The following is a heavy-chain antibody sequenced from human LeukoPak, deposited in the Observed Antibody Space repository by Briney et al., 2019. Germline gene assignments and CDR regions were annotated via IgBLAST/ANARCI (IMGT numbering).Heavy chain of an antibody. CDR2: ISSSSSTI. CDR3: ARDGGATLVRGVITFVY. V-gene: IGHV3-48*04. CDR1: GFTFTRYS. J-gene: IGHJ4*02. Sequence: GGSLRLSCAASGFTFTRYSMTWVRQAPGKGLEWVSYISSSSSTIHYADSVKGRFTISRDNTKNSLYLQMNSLRAEDTAVYYCARDGGATLVRGVITFVYWGQGTLVTVSS. D-gene: IGHD3-10*01.